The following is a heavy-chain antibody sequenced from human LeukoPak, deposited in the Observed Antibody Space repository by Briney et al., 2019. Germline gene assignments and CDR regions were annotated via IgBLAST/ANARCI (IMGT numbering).Heavy chain of an antibody. CDR3: ATLDYGDYAAFDY. V-gene: IGHV3-69-1*01. D-gene: IGHD4-17*01. J-gene: IGHJ4*02. CDR2: ISSSSYI. Sequence: GGSLRLSCAASGFTFSSYWMHWVRQAPGKGLEWVSSISSSSYIYYADSVKGRFTISRDNAKNSLYLQMNSLRAEDTAVYYCATLDYGDYAAFDYWGQGTLGTV. CDR1: GFTFSSYW.